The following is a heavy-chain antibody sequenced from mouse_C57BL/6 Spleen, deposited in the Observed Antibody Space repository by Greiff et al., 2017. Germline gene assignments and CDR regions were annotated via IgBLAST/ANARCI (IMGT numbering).Heavy chain of an antibody. CDR3: TGGGSSPFDY. Sequence: QVQLQQSGAELVRPGASVTLSCKASGYTFTDYELHWVKQTPVHGLEWIGAIDPETGGTAYNQKFKGKAILTADKSSSTAYMELRSLTSEDSAVYYCTGGGSSPFDYWGQGTTLTVSS. J-gene: IGHJ2*01. CDR1: GYTFTDYE. V-gene: IGHV1-15*01. CDR2: IDPETGGT. D-gene: IGHD1-1*01.